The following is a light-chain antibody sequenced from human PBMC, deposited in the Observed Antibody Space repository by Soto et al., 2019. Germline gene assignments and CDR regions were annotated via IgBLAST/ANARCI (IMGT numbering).Light chain of an antibody. Sequence: MTQSPVTLSVSPGERDTLSCWASPSVSSGFAWYQKKHGQPPRLLIYGSATRATGIPARFSGSGSGTEFTLTINSLQSEDFALYYCQQYNIWPLTFGGGTRVQIK. CDR1: PSVSSG. J-gene: IGKJ4*01. V-gene: IGKV3-15*01. CDR3: QQYNIWPLT. CDR2: GSA.